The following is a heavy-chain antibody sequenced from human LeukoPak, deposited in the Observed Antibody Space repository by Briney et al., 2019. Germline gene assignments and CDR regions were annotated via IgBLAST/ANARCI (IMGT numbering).Heavy chain of an antibody. CDR1: GFTFSSYA. V-gene: IGHV3-23*01. CDR3: AKDREEHPYYFDY. J-gene: IGHJ4*02. CDR2: ISGSGGST. Sequence: GGSLRLSCAASGFTFSSYAMSWVRQAPGKGLEWVSAISGSGGSTYYADSVKGRFTISRDNSKNTLYLQINSLRAEDTAVYYCAKDREEHPYYFDYWGQGTLVTVSS.